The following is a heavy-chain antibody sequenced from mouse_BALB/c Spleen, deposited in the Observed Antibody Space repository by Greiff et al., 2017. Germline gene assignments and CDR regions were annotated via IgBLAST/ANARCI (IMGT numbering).Heavy chain of an antibody. D-gene: IGHD1-1*01. CDR2: ISSGGST. J-gene: IGHJ4*01. CDR3: ARGGTTVVYYAMDY. Sequence: EVKLEESGGGLVKPGGSLKLSCAASGFTFSSYAMSWVRQTPEKRLEWVASISSGGSTYYPDSVKGRFTISRDNARNILYLQMSSLRSEDTAMYYCARGGTTVVYYAMDYWGQGTSVTVSS. V-gene: IGHV5-6-5*01. CDR1: GFTFSSYA.